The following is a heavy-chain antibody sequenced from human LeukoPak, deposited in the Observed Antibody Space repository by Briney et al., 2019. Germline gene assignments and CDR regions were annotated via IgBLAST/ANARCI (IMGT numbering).Heavy chain of an antibody. CDR3: AKGAGSSSERY. Sequence: GGSVRLSCAASGFTFSSYAMNWVRQAPGQGLEWVSAISSGGDTTYYADSVRGRFTISRDNSKNTLYLQMNSLRVEDTAIYYCAKGAGSSSERYWGQGALVTVSS. D-gene: IGHD1-26*01. CDR2: ISSGGDTT. V-gene: IGHV3-23*01. CDR1: GFTFSSYA. J-gene: IGHJ4*02.